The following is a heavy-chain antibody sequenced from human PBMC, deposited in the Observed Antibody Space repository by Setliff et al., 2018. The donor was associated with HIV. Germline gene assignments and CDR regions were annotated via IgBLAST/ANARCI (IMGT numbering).Heavy chain of an antibody. D-gene: IGHD5-18*01. CDR1: GGTFSSYA. J-gene: IGHJ6*03. CDR3: ARVGIQLWYPSYYYYYMDV. Sequence: SVKVSCKASGGTFSSYAISWVRQAPGQGLEWMGEIIPILGIANYAQKFQGRVTITADKSTSTAYMELSSLRSEDTAVYYCARVGIQLWYPSYYYYYMDVWGKGTTVTVSS. V-gene: IGHV1-69*10. CDR2: IIPILGIA.